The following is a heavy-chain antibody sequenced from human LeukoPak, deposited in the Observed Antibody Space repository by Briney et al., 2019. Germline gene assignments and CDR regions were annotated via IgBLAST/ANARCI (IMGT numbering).Heavy chain of an antibody. Sequence: PSGTLSLTCAVSGGSISSSNWWSWVRQPPGKGLEWIGEIYHSGSTNYNPSLKSRVTISVDKSKNQFSLKLSSVTAAGTAVYYCASRVAVAGSFFDYGGQGTLVTVSS. CDR1: GGSISSSNW. J-gene: IGHJ4*02. CDR2: IYHSGST. CDR3: ASRVAVAGSFFDY. V-gene: IGHV4-4*02. D-gene: IGHD6-19*01.